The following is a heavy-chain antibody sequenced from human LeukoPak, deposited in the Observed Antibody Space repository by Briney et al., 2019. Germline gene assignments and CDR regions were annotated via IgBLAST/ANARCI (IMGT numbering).Heavy chain of an antibody. CDR1: GFTFSNYW. J-gene: IGHJ3*02. CDR3: ATRYVLLWFGEFPDAFDI. D-gene: IGHD3-10*01. CDR2: IKQDGSEK. Sequence: GGSLRLSCAASGFTFSNYWMSWVRQAPGKGLEWVANIKQDGSEKYYVDSVKGRFTISRDNAKNSLYLQMNSLRAEDTAVYYCATRYVLLWFGEFPDAFDIWGQGTMVTDSS. V-gene: IGHV3-7*01.